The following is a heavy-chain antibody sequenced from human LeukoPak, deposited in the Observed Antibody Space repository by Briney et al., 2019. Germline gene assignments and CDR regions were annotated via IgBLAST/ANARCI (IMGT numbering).Heavy chain of an antibody. Sequence: GGSLRLSCAASGFTFSSYAMSWVRQAPGKGLEWVSYISSSGSTIYYADSVKGRFTISRDNAKNSLYLQMNSLRAEDTAVYYCARDRNYGGFDYWGQGTLVTVSS. CDR1: GFTFSSYA. D-gene: IGHD4-23*01. CDR3: ARDRNYGGFDY. J-gene: IGHJ4*02. V-gene: IGHV3-48*04. CDR2: ISSSGSTI.